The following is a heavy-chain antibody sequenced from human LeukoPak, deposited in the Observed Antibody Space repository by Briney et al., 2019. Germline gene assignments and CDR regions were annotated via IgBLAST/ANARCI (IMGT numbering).Heavy chain of an antibody. CDR1: GYTFTGYY. J-gene: IGHJ6*02. V-gene: IGHV1-2*02. D-gene: IGHD4-17*01. CDR3: ARDQTTTVTLGYYYYGMDV. CDR2: INPNSGGT. Sequence: ASVKVSCKASGYTFTGYYMHWVRQAPGQGLEWMGWINPNSGGTNYAQKFQGRVTMTRDTSISTAYMELSRLRSDDTAVYYCARDQTTTVTLGYYYYGMDVWGQGTTVTVSS.